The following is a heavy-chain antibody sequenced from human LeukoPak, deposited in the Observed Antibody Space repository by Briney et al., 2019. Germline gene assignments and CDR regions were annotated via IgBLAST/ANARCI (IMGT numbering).Heavy chain of an antibody. D-gene: IGHD6-13*01. CDR3: ARDVFGEAAAGVDY. Sequence: TLSLTCPVSGGSISSGVYYWSWIRQHPGKGREWSGYIYYSGSTYYNPSPKSRVPISVHTSNNQFSMKLSSVTAADTAVYYCARDVFGEAAAGVDYWGQGTLVTVSS. CDR2: IYYSGST. J-gene: IGHJ4*02. V-gene: IGHV4-31*03. CDR1: GGSISSGVYY.